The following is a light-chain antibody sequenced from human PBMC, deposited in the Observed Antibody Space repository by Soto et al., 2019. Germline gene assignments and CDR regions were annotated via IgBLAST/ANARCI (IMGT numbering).Light chain of an antibody. CDR1: QGISNW. Sequence: DIQVTQSPSFVSASVGDRITITCRASQGISNWLAWYQQHPGKAPKLLIYGATSLHSGVPSRFSGSGSWTEFTLTISGLQPEDFATYYCQQADSFARFGQGTKIDMK. CDR3: QQADSFAR. CDR2: GAT. J-gene: IGKJ1*01. V-gene: IGKV1-12*01.